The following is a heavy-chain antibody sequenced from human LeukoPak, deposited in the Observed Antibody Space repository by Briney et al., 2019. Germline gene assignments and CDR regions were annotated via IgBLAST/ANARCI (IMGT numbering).Heavy chain of an antibody. J-gene: IGHJ6*03. CDR2: ISWDGGST. CDR3: AKDELPGQYSDGLGRYMDV. Sequence: GGSLRLSCAASGFTFDDYAMHWVRQAPGKGLEWVSLISWDGGSTYYADSVKGRFTISRHNSKNSLYLQMNSLRAEDTALYYCAKDELPGQYSDGLGRYMDVWGKGTTVTVSS. V-gene: IGHV3-43D*03. D-gene: IGHD5-18*01. CDR1: GFTFDDYA.